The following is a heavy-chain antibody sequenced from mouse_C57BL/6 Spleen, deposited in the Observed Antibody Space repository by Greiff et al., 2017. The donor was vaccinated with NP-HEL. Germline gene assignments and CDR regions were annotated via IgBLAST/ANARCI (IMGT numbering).Heavy chain of an antibody. CDR3: ASPIYYDYAFAY. V-gene: IGHV1-7*01. CDR1: GYTFTSYW. Sequence: VQVVESGAELAKPGASVKLSCKASGYTFTSYWMHWVKQRPGQGLEWIGYINPSSGYTKYNQKFKDKATLTADKSSSTAYMQLSSLTYEDSAVYYCASPIYYDYAFAYWGQGTLVTVSA. J-gene: IGHJ3*01. CDR2: INPSSGYT. D-gene: IGHD2-4*01.